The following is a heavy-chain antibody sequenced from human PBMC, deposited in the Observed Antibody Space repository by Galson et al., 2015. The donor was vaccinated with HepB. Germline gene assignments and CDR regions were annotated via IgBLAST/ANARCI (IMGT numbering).Heavy chain of an antibody. V-gene: IGHV1-69*13. J-gene: IGHJ6*02. CDR2: IIPIFSTT. D-gene: IGHD2-2*01. CDR1: GGTFSSYA. Sequence: SVKVSCKASGGTFSSYAISWVRQAPGQGLEWMGGIIPIFSTTNYAQKFQDRVTITADESTSTAYMELSSLRSEDTAVYYCGGGVVVPDARGMDVWGQGTTVTVSS. CDR3: GGGVVVPDARGMDV.